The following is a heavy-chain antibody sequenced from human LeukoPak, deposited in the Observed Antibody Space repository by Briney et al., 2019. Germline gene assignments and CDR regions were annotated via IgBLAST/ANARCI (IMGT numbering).Heavy chain of an antibody. CDR1: GFTFSSYA. Sequence: PGGSLRLSCAASGFTFSSYAMNWVRQAPGKGLEWVSAISGSTGSTYYADSVKGRFTISRDNSKNTLYLQMNSLRAEDTAVYFCAKELTTERTPGVDSWGQGTLVTVSS. D-gene: IGHD4-17*01. J-gene: IGHJ4*02. V-gene: IGHV3-23*01. CDR2: ISGSTGST. CDR3: AKELTTERTPGVDS.